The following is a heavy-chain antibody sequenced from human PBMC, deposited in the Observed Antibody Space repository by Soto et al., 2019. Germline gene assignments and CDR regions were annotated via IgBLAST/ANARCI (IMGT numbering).Heavy chain of an antibody. Sequence: SENLSLTCAVYGGSFSGYFWTWIRQPPGKGLEWIGEINYSGSTNYNPSLKSRVTISVDTSQNHFSLKLTSVTAADTAVYYCARRLDPWGQGALVTVSS. CDR3: ARRLDP. V-gene: IGHV4-34*01. J-gene: IGHJ5*02. CDR1: GGSFSGYF. CDR2: INYSGST.